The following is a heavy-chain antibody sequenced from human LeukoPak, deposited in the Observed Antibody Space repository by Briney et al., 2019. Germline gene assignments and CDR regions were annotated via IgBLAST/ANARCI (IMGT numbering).Heavy chain of an antibody. Sequence: GRSLRLSCAASGFTFSSYAMPWVGQAPGKGLEWVAVISYDGSNKYYADSVKGRFTISRDNSKNTLYLQMNSLRAEDTAVYYCARSLMITFGGVIVAHSPFDYWGQGTLVTVSS. CDR2: ISYDGSNK. CDR3: ARSLMITFGGVIVAHSPFDY. V-gene: IGHV3-30-3*01. CDR1: GFTFSSYA. J-gene: IGHJ4*02. D-gene: IGHD3-16*02.